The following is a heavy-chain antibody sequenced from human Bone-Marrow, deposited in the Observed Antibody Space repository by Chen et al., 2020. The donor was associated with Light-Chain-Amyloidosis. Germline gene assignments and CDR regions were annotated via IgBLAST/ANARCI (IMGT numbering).Heavy chain of an antibody. J-gene: IGHJ6*02. CDR2: IRGGSNDI. Sequence: EVQLVESGGGLVKPGGSLRLSWAASGCTFSDYSMNWVRQAPGKGLAWDSSIRGGSNDIYYADSVKGRLTISRDNAKNSVYLQMNSLRTEGTAVYYCAREPTTDPLYYYGMDVWGQGSTVTVSS. V-gene: IGHV3-21*01. CDR3: AREPTTDPLYYYGMDV. CDR1: GCTFSDYS. D-gene: IGHD1-1*01.